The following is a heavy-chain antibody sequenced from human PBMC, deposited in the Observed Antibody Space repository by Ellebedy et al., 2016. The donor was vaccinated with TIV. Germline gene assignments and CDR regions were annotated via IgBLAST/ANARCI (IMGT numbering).Heavy chain of an antibody. CDR2: IIPIMDRS. V-gene: IGHV1-69*10. CDR3: ARDYGWFDP. Sequence: SVKVSCKTSCGTPSSYAINWVRQAPGQGLEWMGGIIPIMDRSNYAQNFQDRVRISSDKSTNTAYMELRNLRPEDTAVYYCARDYGWFDPWGQGTLVTVSS. J-gene: IGHJ5*02. CDR1: CGTPSSYA. D-gene: IGHD3-10*01.